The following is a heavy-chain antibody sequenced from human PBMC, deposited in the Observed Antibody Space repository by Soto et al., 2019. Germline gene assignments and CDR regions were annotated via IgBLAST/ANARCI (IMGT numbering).Heavy chain of an antibody. D-gene: IGHD2-8*01. J-gene: IGHJ6*02. Sequence: ASVKVSCKASGYTFTSYGISWVRQAPGQGLEWMGWISAYNGNTNYAQKLQGRVTMTTDTSTSTGYMELGSLRSDDTAGYYCARDTLVYCTNGVCYTVRPDYYYYGMDVWGQGTTVTVSS. CDR1: GYTFTSYG. V-gene: IGHV1-18*01. CDR3: ARDTLVYCTNGVCYTVRPDYYYYGMDV. CDR2: ISAYNGNT.